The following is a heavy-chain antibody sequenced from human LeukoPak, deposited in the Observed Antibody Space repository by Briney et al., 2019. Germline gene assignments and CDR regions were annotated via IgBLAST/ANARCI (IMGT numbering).Heavy chain of an antibody. J-gene: IGHJ4*02. CDR1: GFTVSSNY. D-gene: IGHD3-22*01. Sequence: GGSLRLSCAASGFTVSSNYMSWVRQAPGKGLEWVSVIYSGGSTYYADSVKGRFTISRDNSKNTLYLQMNSLKTEDTAVYYCTTDWGIEYYYDSSGYYYFDYWGQGTLVTVSS. V-gene: IGHV3-53*01. CDR3: TTDWGIEYYYDSSGYYYFDY. CDR2: IYSGGST.